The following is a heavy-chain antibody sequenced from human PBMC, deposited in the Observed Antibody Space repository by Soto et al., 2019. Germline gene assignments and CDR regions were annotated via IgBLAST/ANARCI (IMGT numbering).Heavy chain of an antibody. V-gene: IGHV4-30-2*01. CDR1: GGSISSGGYS. J-gene: IGHJ5*02. CDR2: IYHSGST. D-gene: IGHD3-3*01. CDR3: ASPKFRFWQQLDP. Sequence: PSETLSLTCAVSGGSISSGGYSWSWIRQPPGKGLEWIGYIYHSGSTYYNPSLKSRVTISVDRSKNQFSLKLSSVTAADTAVYYCASPKFRFWQQLDPWGQGTLVTVSS.